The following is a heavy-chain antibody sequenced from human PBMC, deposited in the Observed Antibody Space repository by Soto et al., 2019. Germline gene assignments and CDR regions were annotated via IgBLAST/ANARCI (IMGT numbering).Heavy chain of an antibody. V-gene: IGHV3-33*01. Sequence: GGSLRLSCAASGFTFSSYGMHWVRQAPGKGLEWVAVIWYDGSNKYYADSVKGRFTISRDNSKNTLYLQMNSLRAEDTAVYYCVRQTDIVVVSSLGMDVWGQGTTVTAP. CDR3: VRQTDIVVVSSLGMDV. J-gene: IGHJ6*02. CDR1: GFTFSSYG. D-gene: IGHD2-2*01. CDR2: IWYDGSNK.